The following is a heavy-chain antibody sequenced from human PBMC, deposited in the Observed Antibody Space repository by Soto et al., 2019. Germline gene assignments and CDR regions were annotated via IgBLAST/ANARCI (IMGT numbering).Heavy chain of an antibody. CDR2: IHWGGSA. D-gene: IGHD2-21*01. V-gene: IGHV4-59*01. Sequence: SKTPSITCTVYGGSLSRYYSTCVGQSPGKGLEWIGLIHWGGSADYTPSPQSRPTLSVDTSKNPVSLKLTSVTAADTAVYYCAREGQEDGDSSTPRYLDLWGRGTPVTVS. J-gene: IGHJ2*01. CDR3: AREGQEDGDSSTPRYLDL. CDR1: GGSLSRYY.